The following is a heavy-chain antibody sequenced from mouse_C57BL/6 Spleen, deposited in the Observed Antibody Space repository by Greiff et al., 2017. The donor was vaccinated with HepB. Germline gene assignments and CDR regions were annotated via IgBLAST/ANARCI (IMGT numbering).Heavy chain of an antibody. CDR1: GFTFSSYA. D-gene: IGHD4-1*01. J-gene: IGHJ1*03. V-gene: IGHV5-4*01. Sequence: EVKLMESGGGLVKPGGSLKLSCAASGFTFSSYAMSWVRQTPEKRLEWVATISDGGSYTYYPDNVKGRFTISRDNAKNNLYLQMSHLKSEDTAMYYCARDWDERYFDVWGTGTTVTVSS. CDR3: ARDWDERYFDV. CDR2: ISDGGSYT.